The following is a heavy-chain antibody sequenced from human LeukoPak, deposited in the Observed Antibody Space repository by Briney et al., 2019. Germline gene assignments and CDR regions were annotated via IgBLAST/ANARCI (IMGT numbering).Heavy chain of an antibody. CDR3: ARDSCSSTSCLSIDDY. V-gene: IGHV1-2*02. CDR1: GYRFTDYY. J-gene: IGHJ4*02. CDR2: INPNSGGT. Sequence: ASVKVSCKTSGYRFTDYYIHWVRQAPGQGLEWMGWINPNSGGTNYAQKFQGRVTMTRDTSISTVYMELSRLRSDDTAVYYCARDSCSSTSCLSIDDYWGQGTLVTVSS. D-gene: IGHD2-2*01.